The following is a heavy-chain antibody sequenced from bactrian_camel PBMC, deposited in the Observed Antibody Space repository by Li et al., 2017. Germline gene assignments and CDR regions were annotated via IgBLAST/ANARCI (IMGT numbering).Heavy chain of an antibody. J-gene: IGHJ4*01. CDR1: GRTYPNYV. CDR2: VDSTGNA. D-gene: IGHD3*01. V-gene: IGHV3S53*01. Sequence: HVQLVESGGGSVQAGGSLILSCAAVGRTYPNYVMGWFRQAPGKEREGVATVDSTGNANYAESVKGRFTIIMNNAQNTVWLQMNSLLPEDTAVYCCAAYPRGNDCSLRAIDFPYWGQGTQVTVS. CDR3: AAYPRGNDCSLRAIDFPY.